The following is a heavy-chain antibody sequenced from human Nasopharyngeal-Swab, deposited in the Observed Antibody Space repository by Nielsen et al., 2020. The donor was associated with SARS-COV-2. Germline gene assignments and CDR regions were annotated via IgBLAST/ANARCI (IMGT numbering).Heavy chain of an antibody. D-gene: IGHD6-19*01. CDR2: T. J-gene: IGHJ6*03. Sequence: GSLRLSCTVSGDSISSYYWAWIRQPPGKGLEWIGSTNYNPSLTSRVIISVDTSKNQVSLRLTSEPAADTAIYYCARRGRIPVYGTSDDFYYYLDVWGKGTRVTVSS. CDR3: ARRGRIPVYGTSDDFYYYLDV. CDR1: GDSISSYY. V-gene: IGHV4-59*08.